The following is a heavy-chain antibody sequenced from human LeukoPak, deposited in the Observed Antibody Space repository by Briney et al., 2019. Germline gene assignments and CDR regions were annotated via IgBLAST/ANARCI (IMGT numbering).Heavy chain of an antibody. Sequence: GESLRLSSVVSGITVNSNYMSWVRQAPGKGLEWVSVMYSDGSTYYADSVKGRFTISRDNSKNTLYLQMNSLRVEDTAVYYCARSNWYFDLWGRGTLVTVSS. J-gene: IGHJ2*01. V-gene: IGHV3-66*01. CDR3: ARSNWYFDL. CDR1: GITVNSNY. CDR2: MYSDGST.